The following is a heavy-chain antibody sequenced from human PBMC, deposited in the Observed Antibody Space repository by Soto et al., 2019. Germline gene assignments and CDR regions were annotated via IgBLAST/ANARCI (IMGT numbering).Heavy chain of an antibody. CDR2: IYHSGTT. CDR1: GGSISDYY. V-gene: IGHV4-59*01. Sequence: SETLSLTCTVSGGSISDYYWTWIRQPPGKGLEWIGYIYHSGTTHYSPSLKSRVTISLDTSKNQFSLKLTSVTAADTAVYYCARASMTAIAMDVWGQGTTVTVSS. J-gene: IGHJ6*02. D-gene: IGHD2-21*02. CDR3: ARASMTAIAMDV.